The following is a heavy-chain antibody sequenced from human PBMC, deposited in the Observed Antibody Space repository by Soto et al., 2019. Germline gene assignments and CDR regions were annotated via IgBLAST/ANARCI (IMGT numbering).Heavy chain of an antibody. Sequence: QITLKESGPTLVKPTQTLTLTCTFSGFSLSTSGVGVGWIRQPPGKALEWLALIYWNDDKRYSPSLKSRLTIPKDTSKNQVVLTMTNMDPVDTATYYCAHRRLGVLLWFGGVRGFDYWGQGTLVTVSS. J-gene: IGHJ4*02. D-gene: IGHD3-10*01. V-gene: IGHV2-5*01. CDR3: AHRRLGVLLWFGGVRGFDY. CDR2: IYWNDDK. CDR1: GFSLSTSGVG.